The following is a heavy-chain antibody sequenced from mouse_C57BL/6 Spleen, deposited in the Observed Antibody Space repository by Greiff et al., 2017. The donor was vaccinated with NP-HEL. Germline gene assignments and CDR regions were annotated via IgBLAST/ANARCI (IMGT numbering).Heavy chain of an antibody. Sequence: EVQLQESGPGLVKPSQSLSLTCSVTGYSITSGYYWNWIRQFPGNKLEWMGYISYDGSNNYNPSLKNRISITRDTSKNQFFLKLNSVTTEDTATYYCARDRVYSNYDWYFDVWGTGTTVTVSS. CDR3: ARDRVYSNYDWYFDV. CDR1: GYSITSGYY. CDR2: ISYDGSN. V-gene: IGHV3-6*01. J-gene: IGHJ1*03. D-gene: IGHD2-5*01.